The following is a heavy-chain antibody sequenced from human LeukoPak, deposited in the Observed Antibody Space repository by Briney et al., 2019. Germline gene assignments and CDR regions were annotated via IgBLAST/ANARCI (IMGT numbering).Heavy chain of an antibody. D-gene: IGHD3-10*01. Sequence: SETLSLTCAVYGGSFSGYYWSWIRQPPGKGLEWIGEINHSGSTNYNPSLKSRVTISVDTSKNQFSLKLSSVTAADTAVYYCARRRITMVRGVMDLFDPWGQGTLVTVSS. CDR3: ARRRITMVRGVMDLFDP. CDR1: GGSFSGYY. CDR2: INHSGST. J-gene: IGHJ5*02. V-gene: IGHV4-34*01.